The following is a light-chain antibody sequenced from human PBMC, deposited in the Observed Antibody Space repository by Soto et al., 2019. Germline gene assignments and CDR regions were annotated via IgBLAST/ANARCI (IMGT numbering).Light chain of an antibody. V-gene: IGKV3-15*01. CDR2: GAS. J-gene: IGKJ4*01. CDR3: HQYYKWPLT. Sequence: EIVLTQAPATLSVSPGERATLSCRASQSVSSNLAGYQQKPGQAPRLLIYGASSRATDIPARFSGSGSGTDFTLTISSLLSEDFAVYYCHQYYKWPLTFGGGTKVDI. CDR1: QSVSSN.